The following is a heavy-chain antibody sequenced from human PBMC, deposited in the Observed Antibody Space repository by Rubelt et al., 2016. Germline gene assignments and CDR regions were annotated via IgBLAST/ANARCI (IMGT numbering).Heavy chain of an antibody. V-gene: IGHV4-34*01. D-gene: IGHD1-7*01. J-gene: IGHJ4*02. CDR3: ARLDRYNWNYGI. CDR2: INHSGST. Sequence: GLEWIGEINHSGSTNYNPSLKSRVTISVDTSKNQFSLKLSSVTAADTAVYYCARLDRYNWNYGIWGQGTLVTVSS.